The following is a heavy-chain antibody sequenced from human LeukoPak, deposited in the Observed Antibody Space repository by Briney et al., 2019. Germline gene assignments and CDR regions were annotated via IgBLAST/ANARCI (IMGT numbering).Heavy chain of an antibody. V-gene: IGHV4-30-2*03. J-gene: IGHJ4*02. CDR1: GGSISSGGYY. D-gene: IGHD6-6*01. Sequence: SQTLSLICTVSGGSISSGGYYWSWIRQPPGKGLEWIGYIYHSGSTYYNPSLKSRVTISVDTSKNQFSLKLNFVTAADTAVYYCARLVEYGSSSFDSWGQGTLVTVSS. CDR2: IYHSGST. CDR3: ARLVEYGSSSFDS.